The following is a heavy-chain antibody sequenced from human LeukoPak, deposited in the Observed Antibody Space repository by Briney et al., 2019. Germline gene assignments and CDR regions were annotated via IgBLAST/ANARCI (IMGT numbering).Heavy chain of an antibody. Sequence: SETLSLTCTVSGGSITSSHYYWGWIRQPPGKGLEWIGTIYYSGTTYYNPSLESRVTISEDTSKNQFSLTLRTVTAADTAVYYCARQISDYYYYYIDVWGKGTTVTVSS. CDR2: IYYSGTT. CDR1: GGSITSSHYY. CDR3: ARQISDYYYYYIDV. D-gene: IGHD3-10*01. V-gene: IGHV4-39*01. J-gene: IGHJ6*03.